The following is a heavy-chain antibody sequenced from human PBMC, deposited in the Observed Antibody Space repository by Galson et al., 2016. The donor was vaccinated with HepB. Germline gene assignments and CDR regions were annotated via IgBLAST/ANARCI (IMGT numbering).Heavy chain of an antibody. D-gene: IGHD1-1*01. Sequence: SLRLSCAASGFTFSSYATTWVRQAPGQGLEWVSGISGSGAGTFYADSVKGRFSVSRDNSKNTLFLQMNGLRAEDTAKYYCGKCHAGWNDAVYHWGQGILVTVS. CDR3: GKCHAGWNDAVYH. CDR2: ISGSGAGT. V-gene: IGHV3-23*01. CDR1: GFTFSSYA. J-gene: IGHJ1*01.